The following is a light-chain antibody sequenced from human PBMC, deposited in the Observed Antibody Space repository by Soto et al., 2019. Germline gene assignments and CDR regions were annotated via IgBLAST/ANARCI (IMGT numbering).Light chain of an antibody. CDR3: QQYGGSPIT. Sequence: EIVLTQSPATLSLSPGERATLSCRASQSVSSYLAWYQQKPGQAPRLLIYDASNRATGVPARFSGSGSGTDFTLTISRLEPEDFAVYYCQQYGGSPITFGLGTRLAIK. V-gene: IGKV3-11*01. J-gene: IGKJ5*01. CDR2: DAS. CDR1: QSVSSY.